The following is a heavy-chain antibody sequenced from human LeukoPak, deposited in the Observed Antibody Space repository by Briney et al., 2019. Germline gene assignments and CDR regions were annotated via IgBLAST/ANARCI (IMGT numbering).Heavy chain of an antibody. V-gene: IGHV1-69*04. CDR1: GGTFSSYA. CDR3: ATQPLDGYNAGTVSYYFDY. D-gene: IGHD5-24*01. J-gene: IGHJ4*02. CDR2: IIPILGIA. Sequence: SVKVSCKASGGTFSSYAISWVRQAPGQGLEWMGRIIPILGIANYAQKFQGRVTITADKSTSTAYMELSSLRSEDTAVYYCATQPLDGYNAGTVSYYFDYWGQGTLVTVSS.